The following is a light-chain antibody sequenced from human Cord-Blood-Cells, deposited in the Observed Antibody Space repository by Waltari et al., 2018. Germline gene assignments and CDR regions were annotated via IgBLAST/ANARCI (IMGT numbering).Light chain of an antibody. J-gene: IGKJ4*01. Sequence: EIVMTQSPATLSVSPGERATLSSRSSQSVSSNLSWYQQKPGQAPSLLIYGASTRATGIPARCSGSGSGTKFTLTISSRQSEDFAVYYCQQYNNWPLLTFGGGTKLEIK. CDR3: QQYNNWPLLT. CDR2: GAS. V-gene: IGKV3-15*01. CDR1: QSVSSN.